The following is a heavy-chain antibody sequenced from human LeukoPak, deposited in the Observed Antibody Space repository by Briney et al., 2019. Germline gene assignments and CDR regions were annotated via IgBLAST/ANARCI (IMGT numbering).Heavy chain of an antibody. CDR1: GFTVSSNY. CDR3: ARFGYFDWYLMAFDI. D-gene: IGHD3-9*01. J-gene: IGHJ3*02. Sequence: PGGSLRLSCAASGFTVSSNYMSWVRQAPGKGLEWVSVIYSGGSTYYADSVEGRFTISRDNSKNTLYLQMNSLRAEDTAVYYCARFGYFDWYLMAFDIWGQGTMVTVSS. CDR2: IYSGGST. V-gene: IGHV3-53*01.